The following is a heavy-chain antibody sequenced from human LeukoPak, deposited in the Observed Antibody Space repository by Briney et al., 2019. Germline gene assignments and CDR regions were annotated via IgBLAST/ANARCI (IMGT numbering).Heavy chain of an antibody. CDR3: FWTASI. D-gene: IGHD3/OR15-3a*01. J-gene: IGHJ4*02. CDR2: ISSISTYT. Sequence: GGSLRLSCAASGFTFSSYWVHWVRQAPGKGPEWVSSISSISTYTHYADAVKGRFTISRDNTKNSLYLQMNSLRAEDTAVYCDFWTASIWGQGTLVAVSS. V-gene: IGHV3-21*01. CDR1: GFTFSSYW.